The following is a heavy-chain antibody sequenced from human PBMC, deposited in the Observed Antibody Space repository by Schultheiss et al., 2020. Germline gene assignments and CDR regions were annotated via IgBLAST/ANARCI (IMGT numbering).Heavy chain of an antibody. V-gene: IGHV3-74*01. J-gene: IGHJ4*02. CDR3: AKIGGDYEEDY. D-gene: IGHD4-17*01. CDR1: GFTFRNSW. Sequence: GGSLRLSCAASGFTFRNSWMHWVRQAPGQGLVCVSRINIDGSRTTYADSVKGRFTISRDNAKNTLYLQMNSLRAEDTAVYYCAKIGGDYEEDYWGQGTLVTVYS. CDR2: INIDGSRT.